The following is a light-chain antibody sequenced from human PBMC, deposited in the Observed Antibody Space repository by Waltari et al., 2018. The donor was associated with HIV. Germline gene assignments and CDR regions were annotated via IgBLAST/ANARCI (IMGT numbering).Light chain of an antibody. CDR2: SNH. Sequence: QSVLTQPPSASGTPGQRVTISCSGSSSNIGSNTVNWYQQLPGTAPKRLIYSNHQRPSGVPDRFSGSTAGTSASLAISGLQSEDEADYYCAAWDDSLSVAFGGGTKLTVL. CDR3: AAWDDSLSVA. CDR1: SSNIGSNT. J-gene: IGLJ2*01. V-gene: IGLV1-44*01.